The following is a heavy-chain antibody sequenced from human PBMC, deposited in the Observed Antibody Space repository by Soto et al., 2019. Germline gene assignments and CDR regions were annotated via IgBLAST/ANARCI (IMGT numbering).Heavy chain of an antibody. CDR3: VRALRHTAMVSPWFDL. Sequence: SETLSLTCTVSGASVSTGAYYWGWVRQRPGKGLEWVGYIYESGYTYYNTSLKSRLTISLDRSNNQFSLGLTSVTAADTAVYYCVRALRHTAMVSPWFDLRGQGLLVTVSS. CDR1: GASVSTGAYY. J-gene: IGHJ5*02. D-gene: IGHD5-18*01. V-gene: IGHV4-31*03. CDR2: IYESGYT.